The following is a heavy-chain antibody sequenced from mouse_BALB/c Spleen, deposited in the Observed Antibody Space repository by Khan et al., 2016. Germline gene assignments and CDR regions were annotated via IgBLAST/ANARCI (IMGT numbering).Heavy chain of an antibody. CDR3: ARDYYVTSYFDY. Sequence: EVQLLESGPGLVKPSQSLSLTCTVTGYSITSDYAWNWIRQFPGNNLEWMGYISYSGSTSYNTSLNSRIYITRDTSKNQFFLQLNSLTTEHTASYYCARDYYVTSYFDYWRQGTTLTVSS. D-gene: IGHD1-1*01. V-gene: IGHV3-2*02. CDR1: GYSITSDYA. J-gene: IGHJ2*01. CDR2: ISYSGST.